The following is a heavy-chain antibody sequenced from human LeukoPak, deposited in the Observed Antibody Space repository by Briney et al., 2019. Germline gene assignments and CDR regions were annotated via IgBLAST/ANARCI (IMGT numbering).Heavy chain of an antibody. CDR1: DGSISSNNYY. D-gene: IGHD6-19*01. J-gene: IGHJ5*02. CDR3: ARHLAVAGTSYNWFDP. CDR2: RFYTRRT. V-gene: IGHV4-39*01. Sequence: SETLSLTCTVSDGSISSNNYYWGWIRQPPGKGLEWIGSRFYTRRTYYNPSLQSRVIISVDTSKNQFSLRLSSVTAADTAVYHCARHLAVAGTSYNWFDPWGQGTQVTVSS.